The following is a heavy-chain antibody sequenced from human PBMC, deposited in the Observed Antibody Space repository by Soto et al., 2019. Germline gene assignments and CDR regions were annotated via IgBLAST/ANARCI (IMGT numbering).Heavy chain of an antibody. D-gene: IGHD6-19*01. J-gene: IGHJ6*02. CDR3: ARVAVAGSDYGMDV. V-gene: IGHV3-33*01. CDR2: IWYDGSNK. CDR1: GFTFSSYG. Sequence: QVQLVESGGGVVQPGRSLRLSCAASGFTFSSYGMHWVRQAPGKGLVWVAVIWYDGSNKYYADSVKGRFTISRDNSKNTLYLQMNSLRAEDTAVYYCARVAVAGSDYGMDVWGQGTTVTVSS.